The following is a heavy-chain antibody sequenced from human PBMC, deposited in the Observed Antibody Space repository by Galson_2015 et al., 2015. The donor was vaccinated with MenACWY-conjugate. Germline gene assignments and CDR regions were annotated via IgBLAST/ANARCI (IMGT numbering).Heavy chain of an antibody. CDR3: ARRALVGYALNSYYGMDV. Sequence: QSGAEVKKPGESLRISCQGSGFTFTTYWISWVRQMPGKGLEWMGMIDPSDSFSNYNPSFQGHVTISADKSLSTAYLQWSSLKASDTAMYYCARRALVGYALNSYYGMDVWGQGTTVTVSS. J-gene: IGHJ6*02. CDR2: IDPSDSFS. D-gene: IGHD5-12*01. V-gene: IGHV5-10-1*01. CDR1: GFTFTTYW.